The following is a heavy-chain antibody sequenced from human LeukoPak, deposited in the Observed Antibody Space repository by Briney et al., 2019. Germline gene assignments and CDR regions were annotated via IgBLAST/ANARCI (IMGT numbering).Heavy chain of an antibody. CDR1: GFTFSSYS. V-gene: IGHV3-21*01. D-gene: IGHD5-18*01. Sequence: GGSLRLSCAASGFTFSSYSMNWVRQAPGKGLEWVSSISSSSSYIYYADSVKGRFTISRDSAKNSLYLQMNSLRAEDTAVYYCARVAGYSYGYVSDYWGQGTLVTVSS. J-gene: IGHJ4*02. CDR2: ISSSSSYI. CDR3: ARVAGYSYGYVSDY.